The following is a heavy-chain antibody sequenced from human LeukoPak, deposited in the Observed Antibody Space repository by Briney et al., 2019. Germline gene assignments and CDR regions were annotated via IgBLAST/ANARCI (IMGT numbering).Heavy chain of an antibody. CDR3: AREDVVLVDAVRYNYDGLDV. D-gene: IGHD2-8*01. Sequence: GASVNVSCTASGYNFISYYMHWVRQAPGQGLEWMGIINPSGGSTSYAHNFQDRVTMTRDKATSTVYMELNSLKAEDTAVDYCAREDVVLVDAVRYNYDGLDVWGQGTTVTVSS. J-gene: IGHJ6*02. CDR1: GYNFISYY. CDR2: INPSGGST. V-gene: IGHV1-46*01.